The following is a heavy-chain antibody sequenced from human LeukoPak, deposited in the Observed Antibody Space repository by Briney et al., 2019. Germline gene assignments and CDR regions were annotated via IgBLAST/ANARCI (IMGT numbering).Heavy chain of an antibody. Sequence: SETLSLTCTVSGGSISSYYWSWIRQPPGKGLEWIGYIYYSGSTNCNPSLKSRVTISVDTSKNQFSLKLSSVTAADTAVYYCARTVVVVVEGWFDPWGQGTLVTVSS. CDR2: IYYSGST. D-gene: IGHD2-15*01. V-gene: IGHV4-59*01. J-gene: IGHJ5*02. CDR1: GGSISSYY. CDR3: ARTVVVVVEGWFDP.